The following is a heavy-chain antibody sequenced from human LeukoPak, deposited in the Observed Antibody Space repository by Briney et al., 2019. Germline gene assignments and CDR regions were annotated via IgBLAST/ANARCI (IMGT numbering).Heavy chain of an antibody. D-gene: IGHD1-26*01. J-gene: IGHJ3*02. CDR2: IYRGGSK. V-gene: IGHV3-53*01. CDR3: ARGGSYLSAFDI. Sequence: AGGSVRLSWAPSGFTVSSNYMSWVRQAPGEGLEWVTIIYRGGSKFYANSLKGRFNNSRDNSKNTLYLQMNSLRAEDTAVYYCARGGSYLSAFDIWGQGTMVTVSS. CDR1: GFTVSSNY.